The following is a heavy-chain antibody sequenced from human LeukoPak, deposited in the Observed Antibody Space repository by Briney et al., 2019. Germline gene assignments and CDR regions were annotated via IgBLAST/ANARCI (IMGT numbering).Heavy chain of an antibody. CDR3: ARDPGGVIVATTFDY. CDR1: GYTFTSYG. Sequence: ASVTVSCTASGYTFTSYGISWVRQAPGQGLEWVGWISAYNGNTNYAQKDQGRVTMTTETSTSTAYMELGSLRSDDTAVYYCARDPGGVIVATTFDYWGQGTLVTVSS. CDR2: ISAYNGNT. D-gene: IGHD5-12*01. V-gene: IGHV1-18*01. J-gene: IGHJ4*02.